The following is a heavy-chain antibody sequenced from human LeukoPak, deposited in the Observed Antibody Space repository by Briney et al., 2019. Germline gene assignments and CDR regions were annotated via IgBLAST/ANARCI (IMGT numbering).Heavy chain of an antibody. CDR3: ARDPRGGYSYGYSAFDI. D-gene: IGHD5-18*01. CDR1: GFTFSSYS. CDR2: ISSSSSYI. V-gene: IGHV3-21*01. Sequence: GGSLRLSCAASGFTFSSYSMNWVRQAPGKGLEWASSISSSSSYIYYADSVKGRFTISRDNAKNSLYLQMNSLRAEDTAVYYCARDPRGGYSYGYSAFDIWGQGTMVTVSS. J-gene: IGHJ3*02.